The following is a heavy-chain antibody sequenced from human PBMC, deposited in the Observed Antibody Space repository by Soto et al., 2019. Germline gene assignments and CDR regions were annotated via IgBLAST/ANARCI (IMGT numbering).Heavy chain of an antibody. CDR1: GGTFSSYA. CDR3: ARSPEVVGATSSFDY. V-gene: IGHV1-69*13. Sequence: SVKLSCTASGGTFSSYAISCVRQAPGQGLEWMGGIIPIFGTANYAQKFQGRVTITADESTSTAYMELSSLRSEDTAVYYCARSPEVVGATSSFDYWGQGTLVTVSS. CDR2: IIPIFGTA. J-gene: IGHJ4*02. D-gene: IGHD1-26*01.